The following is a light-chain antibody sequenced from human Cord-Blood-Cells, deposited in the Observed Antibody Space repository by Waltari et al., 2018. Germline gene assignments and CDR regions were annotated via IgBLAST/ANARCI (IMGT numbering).Light chain of an antibody. J-gene: IGKJ4*01. Sequence: EIVMTQSPATLSVSPGERATLSCRASQSVSSNLAWYQQQPGQAPRLLIYGAYTRATGIPARFSGGGSGTEFTLTISSLQSEDFAVYYCQQYNNWPPLTFGGGTKVEIK. CDR3: QQYNNWPPLT. V-gene: IGKV3-15*01. CDR1: QSVSSN. CDR2: GAY.